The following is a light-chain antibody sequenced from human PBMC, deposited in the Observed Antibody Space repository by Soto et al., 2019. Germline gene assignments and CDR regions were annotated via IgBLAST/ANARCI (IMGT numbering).Light chain of an antibody. CDR3: QHHSTIPIT. CDR2: GAF. CDR1: QTISDY. V-gene: IGKV1-39*01. J-gene: IGKJ5*01. Sequence: DIQMTQSPSSLSASVGDRVTVTCRASQTISDYLNWYQQKPGKAHKXLIYGAFNLQSGVPSRFSGSGSGTYLTITITSLQPEDSETYDCQHHSTIPITFGQGTRLENK.